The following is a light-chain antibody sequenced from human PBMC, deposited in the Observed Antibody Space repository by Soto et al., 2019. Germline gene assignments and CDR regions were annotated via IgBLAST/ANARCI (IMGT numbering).Light chain of an antibody. V-gene: IGKV1-5*03. CDR3: QHYNSYSEA. CDR1: QTISSW. CDR2: KAS. J-gene: IGKJ1*01. Sequence: DIQMTQSPSTLSASVGEIVTTTCRASQTISSWLAWYQQKPGKAPKILIYKASTLKSGVPSRFSGSGSGTEFTLTISSLQPDDVATYYCQHYNSYSEAFGQGTKVDIK.